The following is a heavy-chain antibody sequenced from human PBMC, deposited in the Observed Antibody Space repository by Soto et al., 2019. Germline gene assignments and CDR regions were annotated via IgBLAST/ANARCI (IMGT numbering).Heavy chain of an antibody. CDR3: TGGGVSSGPGY. V-gene: IGHV3-48*01. J-gene: IGHJ4*02. Sequence: EVQLVESGGGLVQPGGSLRLSCAASGFTFSGSSMNWVRQAPGKGLEWISYINTLSSTMYYADSVKGRFSISRDNAKNSLYLQMNRLRAEDPAMYYFTGGGVSSGPGYWGQGTRSPSPQ. CDR2: INTLSSTM. D-gene: IGHD3-22*01. CDR1: GFTFSGSS.